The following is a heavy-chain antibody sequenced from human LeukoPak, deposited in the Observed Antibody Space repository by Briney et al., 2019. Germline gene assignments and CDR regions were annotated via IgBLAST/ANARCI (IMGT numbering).Heavy chain of an antibody. J-gene: IGHJ6*03. CDR2: ISSSSSTI. D-gene: IGHD2-2*01. V-gene: IGHV3-48*01. Sequence: SGGSLRLSCAASGFTFSSYSTNWVRQAPGKGLEWVAYISSSSSTIYYADSVKGRFTISRDNAKNSLYLQMNSLRAEDTAVYYCARGLMPYYYYYMDVWGKGTTVTVSS. CDR3: ARGLMPYYYYYMDV. CDR1: GFTFSSYS.